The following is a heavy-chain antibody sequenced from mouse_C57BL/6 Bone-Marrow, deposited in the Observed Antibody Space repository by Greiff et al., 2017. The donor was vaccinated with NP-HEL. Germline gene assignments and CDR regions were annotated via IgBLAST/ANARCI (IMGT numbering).Heavy chain of an antibody. CDR3: ARGRGLYYGNPGWFAY. J-gene: IGHJ3*01. V-gene: IGHV5-4*01. CDR2: ISDGGSYT. Sequence: EVQVVESGGGLVKPGGSLKLSCAASGFTFSSYAMSWVRQTPEKRLEWVATISDGGSYTYYPDNVKGRFTISRDNAKNNLYLQMSHLKSEDTAMYYCARGRGLYYGNPGWFAYWGQGTLVTVSA. CDR1: GFTFSSYA. D-gene: IGHD2-1*01.